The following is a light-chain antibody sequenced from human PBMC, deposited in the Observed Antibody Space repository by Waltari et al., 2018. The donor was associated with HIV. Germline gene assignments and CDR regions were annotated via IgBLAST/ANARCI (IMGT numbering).Light chain of an antibody. CDR1: QSVSSSY. V-gene: IGKV3-20*01. CDR2: GAS. CDR3: QQYGSSPST. Sequence: EIVLTQSPGTLSLSPVERATLSCRASQSVSSSYLAWYQQKPGQAPRLLIYGASSRATGIPDRFSGSGSGTDFTLTTSRLEPEDFAVYYCQQYGSSPSTFGQGTRLEIK. J-gene: IGKJ5*01.